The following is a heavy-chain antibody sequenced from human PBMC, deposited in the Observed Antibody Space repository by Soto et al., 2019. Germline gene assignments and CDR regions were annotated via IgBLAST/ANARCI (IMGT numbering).Heavy chain of an antibody. CDR1: GFTFSSYG. CDR2: ISYDGSNK. J-gene: IGHJ4*02. Sequence: QVQLVESGGGVVQPGRSLRLSCAASGFTFSSYGMHWVRQAPGKGLEWVAVISYDGSNKYYADSVKGRFTISRDNSKNTLYLQMNSLRAEDTAVYYCAKGPHPWIVVVIGNDFDYWGQGTLVTVSS. CDR3: AKGPHPWIVVVIGNDFDY. V-gene: IGHV3-30*18. D-gene: IGHD3-22*01.